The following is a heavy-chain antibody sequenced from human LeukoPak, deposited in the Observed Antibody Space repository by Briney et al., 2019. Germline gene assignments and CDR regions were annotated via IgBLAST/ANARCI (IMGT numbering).Heavy chain of an antibody. V-gene: IGHV3-11*01. CDR3: ARDLRDSSSWYQYNWFDP. Sequence: GGSLRLSCAASGFTFSDYCMSWIRQAPGKGLEWVSYISSSGSTIYYADSVKGRFTISRDNAKNSLYLQMNSLRAEDTAVYYCARDLRDSSSWYQYNWFDPWGQGTLVTVSS. J-gene: IGHJ5*02. D-gene: IGHD6-13*01. CDR1: GFTFSDYC. CDR2: ISSSGSTI.